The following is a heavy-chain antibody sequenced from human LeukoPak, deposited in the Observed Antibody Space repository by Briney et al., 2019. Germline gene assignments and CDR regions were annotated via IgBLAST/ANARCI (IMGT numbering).Heavy chain of an antibody. J-gene: IGHJ5*02. CDR1: GGSISSYY. D-gene: IGHD3-16*01. CDR2: IYTSGSI. Sequence: PSETLSLTCTVSGGSISSYYWSWIRQPAGKGLEWIGRIYTSGSINYNPSLKSRVTMSVDTSKNQFSLKLSSVTAADTAMYYCARVGQNNWFDPWGQGTLVTVSS. CDR3: ARVGQNNWFDP. V-gene: IGHV4-4*07.